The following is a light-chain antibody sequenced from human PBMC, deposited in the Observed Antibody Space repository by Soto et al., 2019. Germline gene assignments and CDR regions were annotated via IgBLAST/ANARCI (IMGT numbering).Light chain of an antibody. J-gene: IGKJ1*01. CDR2: KVA. CDR3: QQYNSNPWT. CDR1: QSLNNW. Sequence: DIQMTQSPSTLSASVGDRVTITCRASQSLNNWLAWFQQKPGKAPKVLIYKVANLESGVPSRFSGSGSGTEFTLTISSLQPDDFATYYCQQYNSNPWTFGQGTQVEIK. V-gene: IGKV1-5*03.